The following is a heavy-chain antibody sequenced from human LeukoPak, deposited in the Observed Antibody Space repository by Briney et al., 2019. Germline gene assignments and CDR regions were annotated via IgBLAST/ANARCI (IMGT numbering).Heavy chain of an antibody. CDR2: IHYSGST. D-gene: IGHD2-8*01. Sequence: SETLSLTCTVSGGSIRIYYWSWIRDPPGKGLEWIGYIHYSGSTNYNTSLKSRVTISLDTSKNQFFLKLSSVTAADTAVYYCARAEELPVRNGIRRWFDPWGQGTLVTVST. CDR1: GGSIRIYY. J-gene: IGHJ5*02. V-gene: IGHV4-59*01. CDR3: ARAEELPVRNGIRRWFDP.